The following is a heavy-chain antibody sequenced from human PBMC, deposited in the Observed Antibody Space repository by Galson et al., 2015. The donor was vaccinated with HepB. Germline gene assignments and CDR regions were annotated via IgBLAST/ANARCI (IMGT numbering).Heavy chain of an antibody. CDR2: ISGSGGST. J-gene: IGHJ4*02. Sequence: SLRLSCAASGFTFSSYAMSWVRQAPGKGLEWVSAISGSGGSTYYADSVKGRFTISRDNSNNTLYLQVNSLRDEDTAVYYCTSTMIVLVITGDYWGQGTPVTVSS. D-gene: IGHD3-22*01. CDR1: GFTFSSYA. V-gene: IGHV3-23*01. CDR3: TSTMIVLVITGDY.